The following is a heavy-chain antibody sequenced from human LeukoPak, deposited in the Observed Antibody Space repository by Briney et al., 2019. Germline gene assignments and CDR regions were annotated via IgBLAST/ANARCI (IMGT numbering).Heavy chain of an antibody. J-gene: IGHJ6*02. CDR2: ISGSGGST. Sequence: GGSLRLSCAASGFTFSTYAMSWVRQAPGKGLEWVSAISGSGGSTSYADSVKGRFTISRDNSKNTLYLQMNSLRAEDTAVYYCARDEIAVAGILAGYYYYGMDVWGQGTTVTVSS. D-gene: IGHD6-19*01. CDR1: GFTFSTYA. CDR3: ARDEIAVAGILAGYYYYGMDV. V-gene: IGHV3-23*01.